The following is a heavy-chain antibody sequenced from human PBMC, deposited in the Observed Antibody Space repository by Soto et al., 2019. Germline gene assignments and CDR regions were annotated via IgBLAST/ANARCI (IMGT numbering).Heavy chain of an antibody. D-gene: IGHD2-2*01. CDR3: ETGRSRLWFDY. CDR2: IYPGDSDT. V-gene: IGHV5-51*01. CDR1: GYTFTDYW. J-gene: IGHJ4*02. Sequence: GESLRISCKGSGYTFTDYWIGWVRQLPGKGLEWMGIIYPGDSDTRYSPSFQGQVTISVDKSINTAYLQWSSLKCSDTALYYCETGRSRLWFDYWGEGTLVTV.